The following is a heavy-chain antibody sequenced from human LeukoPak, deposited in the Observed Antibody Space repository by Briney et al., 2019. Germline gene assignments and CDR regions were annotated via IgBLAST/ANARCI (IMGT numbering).Heavy chain of an antibody. CDR2: VDHSGGT. Sequence: SETLSLTCTVSGYSLSSGYYWGWIRQPPGKGLEWIGSVDHSGGTYYNPSLRSRVSISVDTSKNQFSLKMSSVTAADTAVYYCGRRYDYGDLKRLTRFDPWGQGTLVTVSS. V-gene: IGHV4-38-2*02. CDR1: GYSLSSGYY. J-gene: IGHJ5*02. CDR3: GRRYDYGDLKRLTRFDP. D-gene: IGHD4-17*01.